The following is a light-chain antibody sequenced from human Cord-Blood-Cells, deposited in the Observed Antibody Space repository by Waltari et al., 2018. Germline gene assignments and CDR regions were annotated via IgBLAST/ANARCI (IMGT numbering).Light chain of an antibody. V-gene: IGKV1-5*01. CDR2: DAS. Sequence: LSASVGDRVTITCRASQSISSWLAWYQQKPGKAPKLLIYDASSLESGVPSRFSGSGSGTEFTLTISSLQPDDFATYYCQQYNSYSTTFGQGTKLEIK. J-gene: IGKJ2*01. CDR3: QQYNSYSTT. CDR1: QSISSW.